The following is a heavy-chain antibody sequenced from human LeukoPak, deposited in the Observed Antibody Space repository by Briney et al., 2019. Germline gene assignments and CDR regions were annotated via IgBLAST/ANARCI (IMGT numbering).Heavy chain of an antibody. CDR2: ISAGGRTT. D-gene: IGHD1-1*01. Sequence: GGSLRLSCAVSGLTFSNLKMNWVRQAPGKGLEWVSYISAGGRTTFYADSVTGRFTISRDNAQNSLYLQIDSPTAEDTAIYFCAREALEVDALDVWGQGTMVIVSS. V-gene: IGHV3-48*03. CDR1: GLTFSNLK. CDR3: AREALEVDALDV. J-gene: IGHJ3*01.